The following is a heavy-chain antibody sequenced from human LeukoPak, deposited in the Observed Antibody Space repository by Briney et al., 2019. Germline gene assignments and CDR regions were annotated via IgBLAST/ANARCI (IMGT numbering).Heavy chain of an antibody. CDR1: GYSISSGYY. Sequence: SETLSLTCTVSGYSISSGYYWGWIRQPPGKGLEWIGSIYHSGSTYYNPSLKSRVTISVDTSKNQFSLKLSSVTAADTAVYYCARTQYQLLSGFDYWGQGTLVTVSS. CDR2: IYHSGST. D-gene: IGHD2-2*01. V-gene: IGHV4-38-2*02. CDR3: ARTQYQLLSGFDY. J-gene: IGHJ4*02.